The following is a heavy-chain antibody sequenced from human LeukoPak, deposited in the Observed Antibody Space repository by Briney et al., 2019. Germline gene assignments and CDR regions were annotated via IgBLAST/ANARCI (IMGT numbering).Heavy chain of an antibody. D-gene: IGHD6-19*01. CDR3: ARGSIAVAGILDY. CDR2: ISSSSSYI. V-gene: IGHV3-21*01. Sequence: GGSLRLSCAASGFTFSSYSMNWVRQAPGKGLEWVSSISSSSSYIYYADSVKGRFTISRDNAKNSLYLQTNSLRAEDTAVYYCARGSIAVAGILDYWGQGTLVTVSS. CDR1: GFTFSSYS. J-gene: IGHJ4*02.